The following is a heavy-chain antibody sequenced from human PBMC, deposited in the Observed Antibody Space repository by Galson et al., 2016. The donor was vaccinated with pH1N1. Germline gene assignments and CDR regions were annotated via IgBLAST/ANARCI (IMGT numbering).Heavy chain of an antibody. CDR1: GFDFSSWG. D-gene: IGHD4-11*01. CDR2: IWFDGTNE. CDR3: ARGRLHERWFDP. Sequence: SLRLSCAASGFDFSSWGLHWVRQSPGRGLEWVAVIWFDGTNEDYADAVKGRFTISRDNANNTLFLQMKKLRGEATAVYYCARGRLHERWFDPWGQGTLVTVSS. J-gene: IGHJ5*02. V-gene: IGHV3-33*01.